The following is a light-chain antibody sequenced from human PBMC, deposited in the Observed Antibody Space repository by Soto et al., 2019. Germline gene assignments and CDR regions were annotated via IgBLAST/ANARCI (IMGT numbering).Light chain of an antibody. Sequence: EIVLTQSPATLSLSPGERATLSCRASQSVSSYLAWYQQKPGQAPRLLIYDASNRATGIPARFSGSGSATDFTLTISSLEPEDLAVYYCQQRSNWGGTFGQGTKLEIK. V-gene: IGKV3-11*01. CDR1: QSVSSY. CDR3: QQRSNWGGT. J-gene: IGKJ2*02. CDR2: DAS.